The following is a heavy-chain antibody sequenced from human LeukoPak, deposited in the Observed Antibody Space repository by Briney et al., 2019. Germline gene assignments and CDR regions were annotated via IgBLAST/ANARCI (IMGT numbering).Heavy chain of an antibody. CDR1: GGSISSSSYY. Sequence: PSETLSLTCTVSGGSISSSSYYWGWIRQPPGKGLEWIGSIYYSGSTYYNPSLKSRVTISVDTSKNQFSLKLSSVTAADTAVYYCARVSSSWYQDWYFDLWGRGTLVTVSS. J-gene: IGHJ2*01. V-gene: IGHV4-39*07. CDR3: ARVSSSWYQDWYFDL. D-gene: IGHD6-13*01. CDR2: IYYSGST.